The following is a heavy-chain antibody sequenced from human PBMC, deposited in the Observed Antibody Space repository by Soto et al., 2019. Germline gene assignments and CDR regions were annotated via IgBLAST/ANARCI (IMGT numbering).Heavy chain of an antibody. Sequence: SETLSLTCTVSGGSISSYYWSWIRQPPGKGLEWIGYIYYSGSTNYNPSLKSRVTISVDTSKNQFSLKLSSVTAADTAVYYCARDTRFLEWLWFDPWGQGTLVTVSS. D-gene: IGHD3-3*01. CDR2: IYYSGST. V-gene: IGHV4-59*01. J-gene: IGHJ5*02. CDR1: GGSISSYY. CDR3: ARDTRFLEWLWFDP.